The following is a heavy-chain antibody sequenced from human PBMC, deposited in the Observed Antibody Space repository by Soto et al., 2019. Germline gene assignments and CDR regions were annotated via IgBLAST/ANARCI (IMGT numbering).Heavy chain of an antibody. Sequence: SETLSLTCTVSGGSISSYYWSWIRQPPGKGLEWIGYIYYSGSTNYNPSLKSRVTISVDTSKNQFSLKLSSVTAADTAVYYCARDRVVRLSDSSGWYAVSYYYGMDVWGQGTTGTVSS. CDR3: ARDRVVRLSDSSGWYAVSYYYGMDV. J-gene: IGHJ6*02. CDR1: GGSISSYY. D-gene: IGHD6-19*01. CDR2: IYYSGST. V-gene: IGHV4-59*01.